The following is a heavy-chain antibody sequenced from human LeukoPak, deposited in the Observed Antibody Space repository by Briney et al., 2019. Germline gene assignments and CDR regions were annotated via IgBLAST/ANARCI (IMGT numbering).Heavy chain of an antibody. CDR3: ARERGYSYGYSDY. V-gene: IGHV3-48*01. CDR1: GFTFSSYS. Sequence: GGSLRLSCAGSGFTFSSYSMNWVRQAPGKGLEWVSYISSSSSTIYYTDSVKGRFTISRDNAKNSLYLQMNSLRAEDTAVYYCARERGYSYGYSDYWGQGTLVTVSS. J-gene: IGHJ4*02. D-gene: IGHD5-18*01. CDR2: ISSSSSTI.